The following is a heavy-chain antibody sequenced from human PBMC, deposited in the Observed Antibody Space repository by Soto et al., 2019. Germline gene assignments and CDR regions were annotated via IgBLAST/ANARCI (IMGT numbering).Heavy chain of an antibody. CDR2: ISTDGSIT. CDR1: GLIFINYK. J-gene: IGHJ4*02. Sequence: EVQLVESGGGLVQPGGSLRLSCAASGLIFINYKMHWVRQAPGKGLVWVSRISTDGSITDYADSVKGRFTVSRANAKNTLHLQMNSLRVDDTAVYYCARDPTGLHYWGQGTLVTVSS. CDR3: ARDPTGLHY. D-gene: IGHD1-1*01. V-gene: IGHV3-74*01.